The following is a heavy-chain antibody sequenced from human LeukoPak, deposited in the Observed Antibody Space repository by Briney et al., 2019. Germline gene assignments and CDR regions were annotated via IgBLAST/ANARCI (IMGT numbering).Heavy chain of an antibody. V-gene: IGHV3-21*01. Sequence: GGSLRLSCAASGFTFSSYSMNWVRQAPGKGLEWVSSISSSSSYIYYADSVKGRFTISRDNAKNSLYLQMNSLRAEDTAVYYCARMHCSGGSFYSVWYYFDYWGQGTLVTVSS. D-gene: IGHD2-15*01. J-gene: IGHJ4*02. CDR2: ISSSSSYI. CDR3: ARMHCSGGSFYSVWYYFDY. CDR1: GFTFSSYS.